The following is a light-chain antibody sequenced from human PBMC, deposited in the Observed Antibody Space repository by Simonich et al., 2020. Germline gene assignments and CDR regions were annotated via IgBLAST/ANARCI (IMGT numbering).Light chain of an antibody. CDR1: QSVSSN. Sequence: EILMTQSPATLAVSPGERSPLTCRASQSVSSNLAWYQQKPGQAPRLLIYGASTSATGIPARFSGSGSGTEFTLTISSMQSEDFAVYYCQQYNNWPLTFGPGTKVDIK. V-gene: IGKV3-15*01. CDR3: QQYNNWPLT. CDR2: GAS. J-gene: IGKJ3*01.